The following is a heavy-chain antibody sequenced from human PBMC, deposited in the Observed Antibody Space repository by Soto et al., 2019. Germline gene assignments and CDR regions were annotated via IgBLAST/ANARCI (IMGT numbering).Heavy chain of an antibody. V-gene: IGHV4-59*01. CDR2: IYYSGVT. J-gene: IGHJ5*02. CDR3: ARVAADIASWLDP. Sequence: SVTLSLTCTVSGDSIRTLYYWSWIRQPPGKGLEWIGCIYYSGVTNYNPSLKSRVTISVDTPKNQLSLKLNSVTAADTAVYYCARVAADIASWLDPWGQGTLVTVSS. CDR1: GDSIRTLYY. D-gene: IGHD5-12*01.